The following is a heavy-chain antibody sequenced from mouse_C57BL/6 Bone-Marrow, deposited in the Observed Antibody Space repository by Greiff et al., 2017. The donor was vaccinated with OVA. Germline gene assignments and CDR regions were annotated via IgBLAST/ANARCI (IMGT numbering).Heavy chain of an antibody. V-gene: IGHV5-6*02. CDR1: GFTFSSYG. J-gene: IGHJ3*01. CDR3: ARREAY. CDR2: ISSGGSYT. Sequence: KLVESGGDLVKPGGSLKLSCAASGFTFSSYGMSWVRQTPDKRLEWVATISSGGSYTYYPDSVKGRFTISRDNAKNTLYLQMSSLKSEDTAMYYCARREAYWGQGTLVTVSA.